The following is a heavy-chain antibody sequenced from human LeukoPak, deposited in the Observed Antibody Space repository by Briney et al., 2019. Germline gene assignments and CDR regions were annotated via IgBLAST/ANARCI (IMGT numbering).Heavy chain of an antibody. V-gene: IGHV3-43D*03. CDR3: AKDIMEVGDYMDV. Sequence: GGSLRLSCAASRFTFDDYAMHWVRQAPGKGLEWVSLISWDGGSTYYADSVKGRFTISRDNSKNSLYLQMNSLRAEDTALYYCAKDIMEVGDYMDVWGKGTTVTVSS. CDR2: ISWDGGST. CDR1: RFTFDDYA. D-gene: IGHD3-16*01. J-gene: IGHJ6*03.